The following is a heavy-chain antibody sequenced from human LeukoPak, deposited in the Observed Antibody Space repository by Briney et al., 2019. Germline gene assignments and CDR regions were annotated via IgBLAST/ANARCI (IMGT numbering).Heavy chain of an antibody. J-gene: IGHJ6*03. V-gene: IGHV3-7*01. CDR3: ARDWMGYCSSNSCYLYYMDV. CDR1: GFSFSSYW. Sequence: GGSLRLSCAASGFSFSSYWMSWVRQAPGKGLEWVANIKEDGSEKDYVDSVRGRFTISRDNARNSLYLQMNSLRAEDTAVYYCARDWMGYCSSNSCYLYYMDVWGKGTTVTVSS. CDR2: IKEDGSEK. D-gene: IGHD2-2*01.